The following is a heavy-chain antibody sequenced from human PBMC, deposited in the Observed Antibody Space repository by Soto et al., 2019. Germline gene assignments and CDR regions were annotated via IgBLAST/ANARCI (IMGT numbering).Heavy chain of an antibody. V-gene: IGHV4-59*01. CDR1: GGSISSYY. CDR2: IYYSGST. J-gene: IGHJ4*02. Sequence: SETLSLTCTVSGGSISSYYWSWIRQPPGKGLEWIGYIYYSGSTNYNPSLKSRVTISVDTSKNQFSLKLSSVTAADTAVYYCARDVSYWGQGTLVTVSS. CDR3: ARDVSY.